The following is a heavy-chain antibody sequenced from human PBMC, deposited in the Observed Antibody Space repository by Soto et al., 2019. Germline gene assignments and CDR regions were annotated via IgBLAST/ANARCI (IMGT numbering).Heavy chain of an antibody. J-gene: IGHJ1*01. CDR1: GGSISSSSYY. Sequence: QLQLQESGPGLVKPSETLSLTCTVSGGSISSSSYYWGWIRQPPGKGLEWIGSIYYSGSTYYNPSLKSRVTISVDTSKNQFSLKLSSVTAADTAVYYCARLVGGSSWYFPIRSEYFQHWGQGTLVTVSS. CDR2: IYYSGST. D-gene: IGHD6-13*01. V-gene: IGHV4-39*01. CDR3: ARLVGGSSWYFPIRSEYFQH.